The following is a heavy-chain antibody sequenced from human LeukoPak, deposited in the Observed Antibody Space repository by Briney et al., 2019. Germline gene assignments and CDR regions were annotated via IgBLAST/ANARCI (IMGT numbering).Heavy chain of an antibody. D-gene: IGHD6-13*01. CDR2: FDPEDGET. J-gene: IGHJ4*02. CDR3: ATVSSWLEYYFDY. CDR1: GYTLTELS. Sequence: ASVKVSCKVSGYTLTELSMHWVRQAPGKGLEWMGGFDPEDGETIYAQKFQGRVTTTEDTSTDTAYMELSSLRSEDTAVYYCATVSSWLEYYFDYWGQGTLVTVSS. V-gene: IGHV1-24*01.